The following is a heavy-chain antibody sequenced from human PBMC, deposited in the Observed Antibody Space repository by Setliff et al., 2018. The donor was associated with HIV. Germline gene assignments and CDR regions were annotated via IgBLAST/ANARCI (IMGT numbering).Heavy chain of an antibody. CDR3: ASQVTGYHDFWSGYLGYFDY. V-gene: IGHV4-39*01. CDR2: IYYSGSA. J-gene: IGHJ4*02. Sequence: SETLSLTCPVSGGSISSNIYFWGWIRQPPGKGLEWIGSIYYSGSAYYNSSLRRRLTISVDTSKNQFSLKLKSVTAAYTAVYYCASQVTGYHDFWSGYLGYFDYWGQGLLVTVSS. CDR1: GGSISSNIYF. D-gene: IGHD3-3*01.